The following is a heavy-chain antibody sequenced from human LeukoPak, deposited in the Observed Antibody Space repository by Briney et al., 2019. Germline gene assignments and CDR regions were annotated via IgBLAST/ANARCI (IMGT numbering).Heavy chain of an antibody. D-gene: IGHD3-16*01. Sequence: GESXXXXXEXSGYNFTSYXIGWGRQVPGKGLEWMGIIYPGDSDTRDSPSCQGQVTISADKSIRTAYLQWSSLKASDTAMYYCARRSPTYYFDYWGQGTLVTVSS. J-gene: IGHJ4*02. CDR2: IYPGDSDT. V-gene: IGHV5-51*01. CDR1: GYNFTSYX. CDR3: ARRSPTYYFDY.